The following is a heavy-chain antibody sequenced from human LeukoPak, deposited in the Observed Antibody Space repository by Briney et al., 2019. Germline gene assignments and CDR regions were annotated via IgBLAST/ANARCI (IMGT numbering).Heavy chain of an antibody. J-gene: IGHJ6*02. CDR2: IWYDGSSE. CDR3: ARHPPDLDTYYYAGPTYYYYGMDV. Sequence: GGSLRLSCAASGFTLSSYGMHWVRQAPGKGLEWVAVIWYDGSSEHYADSVKGRFTISRDNSKNTLHLQMNSLRSEDTAVYYCARHPPDLDTYYYAGPTYYYYGMDVWGQGTTVTVSS. CDR1: GFTLSSYG. V-gene: IGHV3-33*01. D-gene: IGHD3-10*01.